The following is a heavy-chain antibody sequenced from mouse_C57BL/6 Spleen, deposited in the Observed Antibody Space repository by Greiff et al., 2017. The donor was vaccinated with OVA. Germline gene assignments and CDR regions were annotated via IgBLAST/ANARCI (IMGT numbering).Heavy chain of an antibody. D-gene: IGHD1-1*01. Sequence: VQLKESGPGMVKPSQSLSLTCTVTGYSITSGYDWHWIRHFPGNKLEWMGYISYSGSTNYNPSLKSRISITHDTSKNHFFLKLNSVTTEDTATYYCARDRELRGYFDVWGTGTTVTVSS. J-gene: IGHJ1*03. CDR2: ISYSGST. V-gene: IGHV3-1*01. CDR1: GYSITSGYD. CDR3: ARDRELRGYFDV.